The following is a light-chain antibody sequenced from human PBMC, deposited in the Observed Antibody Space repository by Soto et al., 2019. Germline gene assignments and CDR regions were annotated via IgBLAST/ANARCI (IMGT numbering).Light chain of an antibody. Sequence: EIVLTQSPGTLSLSPGERATLSCRASQSVSSSYLAWYQQKPGQTPSLLIYGASSRSTGSPDRFSGSGSGTDFTITISRLEHEDFAVYYCQQYGSSPSLTFGGGTKVEIK. CDR1: QSVSSSY. CDR2: GAS. J-gene: IGKJ4*01. CDR3: QQYGSSPSLT. V-gene: IGKV3-20*01.